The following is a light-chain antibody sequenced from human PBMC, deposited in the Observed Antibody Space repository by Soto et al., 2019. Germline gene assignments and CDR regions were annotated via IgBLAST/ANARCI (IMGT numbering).Light chain of an antibody. Sequence: EIVLTQSPGTLSLSPGERATLSCRASQSLSNSELAWYQHKPGQAPRLLIYLTSNRAAGIPARFSGSGSETDFTLTISDVEPEDFAVYYCHQRQSWPRTFGQGTKVDIK. V-gene: IGKV3-11*01. CDR3: HQRQSWPRT. CDR2: LTS. J-gene: IGKJ1*01. CDR1: QSLSNSE.